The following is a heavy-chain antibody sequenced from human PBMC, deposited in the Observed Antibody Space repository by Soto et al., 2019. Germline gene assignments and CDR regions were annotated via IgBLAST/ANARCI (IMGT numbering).Heavy chain of an antibody. Sequence: GGSLRLSCAASGFTFSSYWMTWVRQAPGKGLEWVANIKQSGSETYYVDSVKGRFTISRDDAKNALYLQMNTLRAENTAVYFCARGYSIDYWGQGTLVTVSS. J-gene: IGHJ4*02. V-gene: IGHV3-7*03. CDR2: IKQSGSET. CDR1: GFTFSSYW. CDR3: ARGYSIDY. D-gene: IGHD5-18*01.